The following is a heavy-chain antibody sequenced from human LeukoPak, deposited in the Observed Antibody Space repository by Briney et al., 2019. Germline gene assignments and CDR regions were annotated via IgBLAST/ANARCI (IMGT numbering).Heavy chain of an antibody. D-gene: IGHD2-2*01. CDR1: GFTFSRYA. J-gene: IGHJ4*02. CDR2: ISGSDGST. CDR3: ARQVSCDTTTCYAGMPPDY. V-gene: IGHV3-23*01. Sequence: GGSLRLSCAASGFTFSRYAMSWVRQTPEKGLEWVSVISGSDGSTYYADSVRGRFTISRDDSGNTLFLQMNSLRAEDTAVYYCARQVSCDTTTCYAGMPPDYWGQGTLATVSS.